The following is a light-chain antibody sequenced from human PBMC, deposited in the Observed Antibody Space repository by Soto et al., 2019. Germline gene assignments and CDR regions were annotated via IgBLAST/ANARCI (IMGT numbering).Light chain of an antibody. CDR2: AAS. V-gene: IGKV1D-16*01. J-gene: IGKJ4*01. CDR3: QQYNSYPLS. Sequence: DIQMTQSPSSLSASVGDRVTITSRASQGISSCLAWYQQKPEKAPKSLIYAASNLQSRVPSRFSGSGSGTDFTLAISSLQPEGSATYYCQQYNSYPLSVGGGTEVEIK. CDR1: QGISSC.